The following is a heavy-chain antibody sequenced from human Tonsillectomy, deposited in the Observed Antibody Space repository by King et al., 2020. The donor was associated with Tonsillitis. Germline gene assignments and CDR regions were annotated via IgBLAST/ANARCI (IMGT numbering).Heavy chain of an antibody. J-gene: IGHJ3*02. CDR1: GGSISSYY. CDR2: IYYSGST. Sequence: QLQESGPGLVKPSETLSLTCTVSGGSISSYYWSWIRQPPGKGLEWIGYIYYSGSTNYNPSLKSRVTISVETSKNQFSLKLSSVTAADTAGYYCATGGDHRWAFDIWGQGTMVTVSS. CDR3: ATGGDHRWAFDI. V-gene: IGHV4-59*01. D-gene: IGHD2-21*01.